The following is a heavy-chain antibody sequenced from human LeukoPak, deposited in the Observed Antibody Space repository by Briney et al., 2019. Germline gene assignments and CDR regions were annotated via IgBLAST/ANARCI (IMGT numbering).Heavy chain of an antibody. J-gene: IGHJ4*02. Sequence: GGSLRLSCAASGFTFSSYGMHWVRQAPGKGLEWVAVISYDGSNKYYADSVKGRFTISRDNSKNTLYLQMNSLRAEDTGVYYCAKDTYYYDSSGYPGYWGQGTLVTVSS. CDR1: GFTFSSYG. CDR2: ISYDGSNK. CDR3: AKDTYYYDSSGYPGY. V-gene: IGHV3-30*18. D-gene: IGHD3-22*01.